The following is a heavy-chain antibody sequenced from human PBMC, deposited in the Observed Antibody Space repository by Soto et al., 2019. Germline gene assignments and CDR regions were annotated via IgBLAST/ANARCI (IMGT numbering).Heavy chain of an antibody. J-gene: IGHJ4*02. CDR1: GFIFSNYV. Sequence: QVQLVESGGGVVQPGWSLRLSCAASGFIFSNYVMYWVRQAPGKGLEWVAFMSYDGTTKSYADSVKGRFTIYRDNSQNTLYLQMNSLRPEDTGVYYCAREVLWSRYFDYWGQGTLFTVSS. D-gene: IGHD3-10*01. V-gene: IGHV3-30-3*01. CDR3: AREVLWSRYFDY. CDR2: MSYDGTTK.